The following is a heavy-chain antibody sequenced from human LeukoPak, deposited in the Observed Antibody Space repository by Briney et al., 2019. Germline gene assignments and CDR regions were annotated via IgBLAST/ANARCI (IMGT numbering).Heavy chain of an antibody. J-gene: IGHJ4*02. CDR2: IWYNGKNK. D-gene: IGHD6-19*01. Sequence: GRSLRLSCAASGFTFSTYAMHWVRQAPGKGLEWVAVIWYNGKNKHYADSVKGRFTISRDNSKNTLDLQMNSLRADDTAVYYCVRDPSNSGWAFDYWGQGTLVTVSS. CDR1: GFTFSTYA. CDR3: VRDPSNSGWAFDY. V-gene: IGHV3-33*01.